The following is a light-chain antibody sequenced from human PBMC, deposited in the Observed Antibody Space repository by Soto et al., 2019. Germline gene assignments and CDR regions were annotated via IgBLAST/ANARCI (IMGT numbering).Light chain of an antibody. CDR1: QDISNH. V-gene: IGKV1-16*02. CDR3: QQYNSYPVS. CDR2: AAS. J-gene: IGKJ4*01. Sequence: DIQMTQSPSSLSASVGDRVTITCRASQDISNHLAWFQQKPGKAPKSLISAASSLQSGVPSKFSGSGSVTDFTLTISSLQPEDFATYYCQQYNSYPVSFGGGNKVEIK.